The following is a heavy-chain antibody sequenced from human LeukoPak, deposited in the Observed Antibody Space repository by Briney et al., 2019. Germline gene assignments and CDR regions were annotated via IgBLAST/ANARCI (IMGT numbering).Heavy chain of an antibody. CDR3: ARDRWYYDFWSGYYVLDSAFDI. CDR2: INTNTGNP. J-gene: IGHJ3*02. Sequence: ASVKVSCKASGYTFTSYAMNWVRQAPGQGLEWMGWINTNTGNPTYAQGFTGRFVFSLDTSVSTAYLQISSLKAEDTAVYYCARDRWYYDFWSGYYVLDSAFDIWGQGTMVTVSS. D-gene: IGHD3-3*01. CDR1: GYTFTSYA. V-gene: IGHV7-4-1*02.